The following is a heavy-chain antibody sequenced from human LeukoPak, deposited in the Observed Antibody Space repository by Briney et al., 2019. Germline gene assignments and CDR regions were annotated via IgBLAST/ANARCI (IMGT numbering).Heavy chain of an antibody. CDR1: GVSMSSYY. D-gene: IGHD5-18*01. V-gene: IGHV4-59*01. CDR3: ARNLGYSGSHWFDP. CDR2: LYHSGSA. Sequence: SETLSLTCTVSGVSMSSYYWSWLRQPPGKGLEWIGYLYHSGSANYNPSLNSRVTISVDTSKNQFYLKLSSMTAADTAFYYCARNLGYSGSHWFDPWGQGTLVTVSS. J-gene: IGHJ5*02.